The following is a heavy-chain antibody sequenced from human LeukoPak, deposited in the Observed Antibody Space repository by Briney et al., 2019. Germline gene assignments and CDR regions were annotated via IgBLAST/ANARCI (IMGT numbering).Heavy chain of an antibody. Sequence: GRSLRLSCAASGFTFSSYAMHWVRQAPGKGLEWVAVISYDGSNKYYADSVKGRFTISRDNSKNTLYLQMNSLRAEDTAVYYCAREGYYDSSGYYSGGNSLPDYWGQGTLVTVSS. V-gene: IGHV3-30-3*01. D-gene: IGHD3-22*01. CDR3: AREGYYDSSGYYSGGNSLPDY. CDR2: ISYDGSNK. J-gene: IGHJ4*02. CDR1: GFTFSSYA.